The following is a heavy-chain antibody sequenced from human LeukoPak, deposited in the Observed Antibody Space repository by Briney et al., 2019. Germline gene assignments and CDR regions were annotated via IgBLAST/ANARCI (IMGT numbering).Heavy chain of an antibody. J-gene: IGHJ4*02. V-gene: IGHV3-48*03. D-gene: IGHD2-2*01. CDR3: ARRYCSSTSCTLDY. CDR2: ISSSGGAT. Sequence: PGVSLRLSCASSGFTFSSYEMNWVRQAPGNGLEWVSHISSSGGATYYADSVKGRFTISRDNAMTSLYLQMNSLRAEDTAVYYCARRYCSSTSCTLDYWGQGTLVTVSS. CDR1: GFTFSSYE.